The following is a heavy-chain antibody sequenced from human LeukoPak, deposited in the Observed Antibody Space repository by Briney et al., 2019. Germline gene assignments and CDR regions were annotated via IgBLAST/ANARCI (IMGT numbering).Heavy chain of an antibody. Sequence: GGSLRLSCAASGFTFSSYTMSWVRQAPGKGLEWVASIKHDGSEKYYVDSVRGRFTISRDNTMNSLYLQMSSLRAEDTAVYYCATDRGWRTSGYYLYYFEYWGQGTLVTYSS. V-gene: IGHV3-7*01. CDR2: IKHDGSEK. J-gene: IGHJ4*02. D-gene: IGHD3-3*01. CDR3: ATDRGWRTSGYYLYYFEY. CDR1: GFTFSSYT.